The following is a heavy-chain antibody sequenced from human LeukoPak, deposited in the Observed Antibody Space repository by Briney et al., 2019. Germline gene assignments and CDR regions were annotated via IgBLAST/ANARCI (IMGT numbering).Heavy chain of an antibody. CDR2: VRSKANGYAT. Sequence: QSGGSLRLSCAASGFTFSGSAMHWVRQASGKGLEWVGRVRSKANGYATAYAASVKGRFTISRDDSQNTAYLQMNSLKTEDTAVYYCARTDFSAYDWQLDNWGQGTLVTVSS. CDR3: ARTDFSAYDWQLDN. V-gene: IGHV3-73*01. D-gene: IGHD5-12*01. J-gene: IGHJ4*02. CDR1: GFTFSGSA.